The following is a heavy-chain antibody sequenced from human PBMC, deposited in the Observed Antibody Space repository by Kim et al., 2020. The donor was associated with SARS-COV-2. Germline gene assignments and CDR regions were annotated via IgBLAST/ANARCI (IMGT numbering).Heavy chain of an antibody. D-gene: IGHD3-10*01. CDR2: IYTSGST. J-gene: IGHJ4*02. Sequence: SQTLSLTCTVSGGSISSGSYYWSWIRQPAGKGLEWIGRIYTSGSTNYNPSLKSRVTISVDTSKNQFSLKLSSVTAADTAVYYCARAPRRLLLWFGELLPATRFDYWGQGTLVTVSS. CDR3: ARAPRRLLLWFGELLPATRFDY. V-gene: IGHV4-61*02. CDR1: GGSISSGSYY.